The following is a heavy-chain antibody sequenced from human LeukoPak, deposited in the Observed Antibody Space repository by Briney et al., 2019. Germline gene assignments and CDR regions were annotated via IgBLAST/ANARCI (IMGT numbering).Heavy chain of an antibody. J-gene: IGHJ4*02. D-gene: IGHD3-22*01. CDR3: ARDYYPYYYDSSAYFDY. Sequence: SVKVSCKASGGTFSSYAIGWVRQAPGQGLEWMGRIIPILGIANYAQKFQGRVTITADKSTSTAYMELSSLRSEDTAVYYCARDYYPYYYDSSAYFDYWGQGTLVTVSS. CDR1: GGTFSSYA. CDR2: IIPILGIA. V-gene: IGHV1-69*04.